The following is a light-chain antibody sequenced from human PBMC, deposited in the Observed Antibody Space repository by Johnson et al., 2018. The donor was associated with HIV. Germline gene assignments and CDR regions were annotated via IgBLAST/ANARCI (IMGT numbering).Light chain of an antibody. CDR2: DNH. CDR3: GTWDSSLSAYV. CDR1: SSNIGNNY. V-gene: IGLV1-51*01. J-gene: IGLJ1*01. Sequence: QSVLTQPPSVSAAPGQKVTISCSGSSSNIGNNYVSWYQQLPGTAPKLLIFDNHKRPSGIPDRFYGSKSGTSATLGITGLQTGDEADYYCGTWDSSLSAYVFGTGTKVTVL.